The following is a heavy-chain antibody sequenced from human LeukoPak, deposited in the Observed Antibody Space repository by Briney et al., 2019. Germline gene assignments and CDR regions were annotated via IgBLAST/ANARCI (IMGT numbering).Heavy chain of an antibody. CDR1: GFTFSSYA. J-gene: IGHJ1*01. V-gene: IGHV3-7*01. D-gene: IGHD2-2*01. Sequence: RPGGSLRLSCAASGFTFSSYAMSWVRQAPGRGLEWMANIKQDGSEKYYVDSVKGRFTISRDNSKNTLDLQMNSLRLEDTAVYYCALIGPPGCSSTSCREGTDWGQGTLVTVSS. CDR3: ALIGPPGCSSTSCREGTD. CDR2: IKQDGSEK.